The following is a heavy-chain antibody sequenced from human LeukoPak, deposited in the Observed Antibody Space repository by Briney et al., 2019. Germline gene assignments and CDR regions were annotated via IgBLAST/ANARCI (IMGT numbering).Heavy chain of an antibody. J-gene: IGHJ4*02. V-gene: IGHV5-10-1*01. CDR3: ARTYSSGWAFFDY. D-gene: IGHD6-19*01. CDR2: IDPSDSYT. CDR1: GYSFTRYW. Sequence: GESLKISCKASGYSFTRYWISWVRQMPGKGLEWTGRIDPSDSYTNYSPSFQGHVTISADKSISTAYLQWRSLKASDTAIYYCARTYSSGWAFFDYWGQGNMVTVSS.